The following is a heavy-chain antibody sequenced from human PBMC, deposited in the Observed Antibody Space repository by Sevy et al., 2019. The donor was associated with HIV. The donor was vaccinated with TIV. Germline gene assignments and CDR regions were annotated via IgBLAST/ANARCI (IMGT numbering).Heavy chain of an antibody. Sequence: GGSLRLSCAASGFTFSSYGMHWVRQAPGKGLEWVAVIWYDGSNKYYADSVKGRFTISRDNSKNTLYLQMNSLRAEDTAVYYCARDPGVRVVVPAAYFDYWGQGTLVTVSS. CDR1: GFTFSSYG. J-gene: IGHJ4*02. D-gene: IGHD2-2*01. CDR2: IWYDGSNK. CDR3: ARDPGVRVVVPAAYFDY. V-gene: IGHV3-33*01.